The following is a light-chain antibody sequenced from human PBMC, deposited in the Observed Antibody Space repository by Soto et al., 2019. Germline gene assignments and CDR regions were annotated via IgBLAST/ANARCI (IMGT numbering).Light chain of an antibody. CDR3: TSFTTAYTHV. CDR2: DVT. CDR1: SSDIGRYDY. Sequence: QSVLTQPASVSGSPGQSITVSCPPTSSDIGRYDYVSWYQQHPGKVPKLVIYDVTNRPSGVSNRFSGSKSGNTASLTISGLQAEDEADYYCTSFTTAYTHVFGTGTKVTVL. J-gene: IGLJ1*01. V-gene: IGLV2-14*03.